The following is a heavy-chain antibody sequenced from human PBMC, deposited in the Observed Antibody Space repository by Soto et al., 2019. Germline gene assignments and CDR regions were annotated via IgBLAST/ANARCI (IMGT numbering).Heavy chain of an antibody. D-gene: IGHD3-10*01. CDR2: ISAYNGNT. J-gene: IGHJ6*02. CDR1: GYTFTSYG. CDR3: ARFHMVRGVIALYGMDV. V-gene: IGHV1-18*01. Sequence: GASVKVSCKASGYTFTSYGISWVRQAPGQGFEWMGWISAYNGNTNYAQKLQGRVTMTTDTSTSTAYMELRSLRSDDTAVYYCARFHMVRGVIALYGMDVWGQGTTVTVSS.